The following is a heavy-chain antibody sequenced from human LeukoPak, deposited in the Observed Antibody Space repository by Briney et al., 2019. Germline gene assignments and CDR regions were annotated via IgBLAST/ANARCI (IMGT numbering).Heavy chain of an antibody. CDR3: ARSGRGSSTDYFDY. CDR2: IFGGGTT. CDR1: GFTFSSFG. Sequence: SGGSLRLSCAASGFTFSSFGMSWVRQAPGKGLEWVSLIFGGGTTYYADSVKGRFTISRHNSKNTLYLEMNSLRAEDTAVYYCARSGRGSSTDYFDYWGQGNLVTVSS. J-gene: IGHJ4*02. V-gene: IGHV3-53*04. D-gene: IGHD2-2*01.